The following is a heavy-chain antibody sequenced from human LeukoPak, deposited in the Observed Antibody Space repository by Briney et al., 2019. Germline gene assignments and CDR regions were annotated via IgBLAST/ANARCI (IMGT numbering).Heavy chain of an antibody. V-gene: IGHV4-59*01. D-gene: IGHD4-23*01. CDR3: ARGLYGDNDAFDI. Sequence: SETLSLTCTVSGGSIISYYWSWIRQPPGKGLEWIGYIYYSGGTNYNPSLKSRLTISVDTSKKQFSLKLRSVTAADTAVYYCARGLYGDNDAFDIWGQGTMVTVSS. CDR1: GGSIISYY. J-gene: IGHJ3*02. CDR2: IYYSGGT.